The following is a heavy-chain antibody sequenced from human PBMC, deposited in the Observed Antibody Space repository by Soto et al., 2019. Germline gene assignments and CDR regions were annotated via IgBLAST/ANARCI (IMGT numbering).Heavy chain of an antibody. CDR3: ARVRGSTVSTFVFDI. V-gene: IGHV3-33*08. CDR1: GFTFSSYG. J-gene: IGHJ3*02. Sequence: GGSLRLSCAASGFTFSSYGMHWVRQAPGKGLEWVAVIWYDGSNKYYADSVKGRFTISRDNSKNTLFLQMNSLRAEDTSVYYGARVRGSTVSTFVFDIWGQGTMVTVSS. D-gene: IGHD4-4*01. CDR2: IWYDGSNK.